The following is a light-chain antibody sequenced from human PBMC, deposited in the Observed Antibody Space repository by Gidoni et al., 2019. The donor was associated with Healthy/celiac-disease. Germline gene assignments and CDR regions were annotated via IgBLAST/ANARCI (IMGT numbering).Light chain of an antibody. CDR3: QSYDSSLSVV. J-gene: IGLJ2*01. CDR1: SSNSGAGYD. Sequence: QSVLTQPPSVSGAPGQRVTISCTGSSSNSGAGYDVHWYQQLPGTAPKLLIYGTSNRPSGVPDRFSGSTSGTSASLAITGLQAEDEADYYCQSYDSSLSVVFGGGTKLTVL. CDR2: GTS. V-gene: IGLV1-40*01.